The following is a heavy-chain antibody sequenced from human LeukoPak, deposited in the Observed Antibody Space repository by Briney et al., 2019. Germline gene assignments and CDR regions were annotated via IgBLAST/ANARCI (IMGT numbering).Heavy chain of an antibody. J-gene: IGHJ4*02. CDR3: AGGDPRRGY. V-gene: IGHV1-2*02. CDR1: GYTFTAYY. CDR2: INPNSADT. D-gene: IGHD2-21*01. Sequence: ASVKVSCKASGYTFTAYYMHWVRQAPGQGLEWMGWINPNSADTKYGQNFQGRVTMTRDTSISTAYMELSRLTSDDTAVYYCAGGDPRRGYWGQGTLVTVSS.